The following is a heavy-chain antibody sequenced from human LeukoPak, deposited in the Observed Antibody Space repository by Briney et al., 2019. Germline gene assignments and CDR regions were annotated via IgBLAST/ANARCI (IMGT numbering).Heavy chain of an antibody. D-gene: IGHD1-26*01. J-gene: IGHJ3*02. CDR3: ARDSGSYHDPDAFDI. Sequence: PGGSLRLSCAASGFTFSSYGMHWVRQAPGKGLEWVAVISYDGSNKYYADSVKGRFTISRDNSKNTLYLQMNSLRAEDTAVYYCARDSGSYHDPDAFDIWGQGTMVTVSS. CDR2: ISYDGSNK. V-gene: IGHV3-30*03. CDR1: GFTFSSYG.